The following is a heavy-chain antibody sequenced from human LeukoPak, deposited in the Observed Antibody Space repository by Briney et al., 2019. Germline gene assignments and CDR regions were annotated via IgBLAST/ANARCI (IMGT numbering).Heavy chain of an antibody. Sequence: SQTLSLTCAISGDSVSSNSAAWNWIRQSPSRGLEWLGRTYYRSKWYNDYAVSVKSRITINPDTSKNQFSLQLNSVTPEDTAVYYCARDRHIAARPAAYNWFDPWGQGTLVTVPS. D-gene: IGHD6-6*01. CDR3: ARDRHIAARPAAYNWFDP. CDR1: GDSVSSNSAA. V-gene: IGHV6-1*01. J-gene: IGHJ5*02. CDR2: TYYRSKWYN.